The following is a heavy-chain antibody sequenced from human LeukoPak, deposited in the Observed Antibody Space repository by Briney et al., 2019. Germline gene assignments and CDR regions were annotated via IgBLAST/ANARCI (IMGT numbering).Heavy chain of an antibody. J-gene: IGHJ6*02. D-gene: IGHD6-13*01. V-gene: IGHV3-30*18. CDR3: AKDVMRIADYYFYGMDV. CDR1: GFSITDHH. Sequence: PGGSLRLSCAGAGFSITDHHMDWVRQAPGKGLDWVAVISYDGSNKYYADSVTSRFTISRDNSKNTLYLQMNSLRAEDTALYYCAKDVMRIADYYFYGMDVWGQGTTVTVSS. CDR2: ISYDGSNK.